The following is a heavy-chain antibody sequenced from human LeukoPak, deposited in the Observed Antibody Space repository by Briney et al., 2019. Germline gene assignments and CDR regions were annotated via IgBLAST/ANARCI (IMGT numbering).Heavy chain of an antibody. Sequence: GGSLRLSCAASGFTFSNYGLHWVRQAPGKGLEWVAIISYDGSNKYFADSVKGRFTISRDNSKNTLYLQMNSLTAEDTAVYYCARDRFWSPDYWGQGTLVTVSS. J-gene: IGHJ4*02. V-gene: IGHV3-30*03. CDR2: ISYDGSNK. CDR3: ARDRFWSPDY. D-gene: IGHD2-8*02. CDR1: GFTFSNYG.